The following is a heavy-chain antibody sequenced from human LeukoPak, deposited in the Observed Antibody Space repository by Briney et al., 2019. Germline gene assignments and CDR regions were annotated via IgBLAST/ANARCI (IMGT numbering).Heavy chain of an antibody. CDR1: GGSITNYY. Sequence: PSETLSLTCTVSGGSITNYYWSWIRQPPGKGLEWIGYIYYSGSTNYNPSLKSRVTISVDTSKNQFSLKLSSVTAADTAVYYCARAPLWFGIPFDPWGQGTLVTVSS. J-gene: IGHJ5*02. V-gene: IGHV4-59*01. CDR3: ARAPLWFGIPFDP. CDR2: IYYSGST. D-gene: IGHD3-10*01.